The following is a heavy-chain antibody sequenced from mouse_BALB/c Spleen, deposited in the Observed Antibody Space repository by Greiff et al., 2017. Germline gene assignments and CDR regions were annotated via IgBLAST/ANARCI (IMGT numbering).Heavy chain of an antibody. Sequence: VQVVESGAELVRPGVSVKISCKGSGYTFTDYAMHWVKQSHAKSLEWIGVISTYYGDASYNQKFKGKATMTVDKSSSTAYMELARLTSEDSAIYYCARCITTVVGRCFDVWGAGTTVTVSS. J-gene: IGHJ1*01. CDR3: ARCITTVVGRCFDV. CDR1: GYTFTDYA. CDR2: ISTYYGDA. D-gene: IGHD1-1*01. V-gene: IGHV1S137*01.